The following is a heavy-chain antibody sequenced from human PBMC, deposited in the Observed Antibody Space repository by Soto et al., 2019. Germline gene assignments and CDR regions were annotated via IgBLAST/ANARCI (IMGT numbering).Heavy chain of an antibody. CDR3: ARDQGVVVTADHWFDP. D-gene: IGHD2-21*02. CDR2: IFNSGST. Sequence: SETLALTCPVSGASIRSYSCGWIRQPAGKGLEWIGRIFNSGSTNYNPSLKGRVTMSVDTSKNQFSLQLSSATATDTAVYFCARDQGVVVTADHWFDPWGQGSLLTASS. V-gene: IGHV4-4*07. CDR1: GASIRSYS. J-gene: IGHJ5*02.